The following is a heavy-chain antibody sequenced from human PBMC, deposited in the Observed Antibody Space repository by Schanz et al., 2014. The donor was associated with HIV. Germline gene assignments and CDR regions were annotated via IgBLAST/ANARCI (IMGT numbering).Heavy chain of an antibody. CDR1: GFTFNNYA. CDR3: TREGNYYGGSGPGH. V-gene: IGHV3-23*01. D-gene: IGHD2-21*01. Sequence: EVPLLEFGGCLVRPWESLRLSCLASGFTFNNYAMSWVRQAPGKGLEWVAVINWNGDTTYYADSVKGRFTISRDNSNNVLFLHMPTLRAEDTATYYCTREGNYYGGSGPGHWGQGALVSVSS. J-gene: IGHJ4*02. CDR2: INWNGDTT.